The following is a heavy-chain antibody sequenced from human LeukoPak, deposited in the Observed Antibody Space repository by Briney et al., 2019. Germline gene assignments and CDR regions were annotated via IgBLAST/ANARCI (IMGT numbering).Heavy chain of an antibody. CDR2: ISGSGGST. Sequence: PGGSLRLSCAASGFAFSIYGMGWVRQSPGKGLEWVSAISGSGGSTYYADSVKGRFTISRDNSKNTLYLQMNSLRAEDTAVYYCAKTTGSSGWYCSDYWGQGTLVTVSS. D-gene: IGHD6-19*01. CDR3: AKTTGSSGWYCSDY. V-gene: IGHV3-23*01. CDR1: GFAFSIYG. J-gene: IGHJ4*02.